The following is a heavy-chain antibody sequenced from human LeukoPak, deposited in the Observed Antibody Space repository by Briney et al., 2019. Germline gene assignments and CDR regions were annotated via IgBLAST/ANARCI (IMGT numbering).Heavy chain of an antibody. V-gene: IGHV3-30-3*01. CDR3: ARSPALLYYFDY. Sequence: PGRSLRLSCAASGFTFSSYAMNWVRQAPGKGLEWVAVISYGGSNKYYADSVKGRFTISRDNSKNTLYVQMDSLRVEDTAVYYCARSPALLYYFDYWGQGTLVTVSS. CDR1: GFTFSSYA. J-gene: IGHJ4*02. D-gene: IGHD2-15*01. CDR2: ISYGGSNK.